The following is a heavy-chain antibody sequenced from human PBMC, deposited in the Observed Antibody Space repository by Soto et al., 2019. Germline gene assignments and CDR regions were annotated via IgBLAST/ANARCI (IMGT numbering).Heavy chain of an antibody. V-gene: IGHV3-48*03. D-gene: IGHD2-2*01. CDR2: TSSSGETV. Sequence: PGGSLRLSCEVSGFTFSNYEMYWVRQAPGKGLEWVAYTSSSGETVYYAGSVQGRFTISRDNAKNSLYLQMSSLGAEGTAVYYCAREGFYAMDVWGQGTTVTVSS. J-gene: IGHJ6*02. CDR1: GFTFSNYE. CDR3: AREGFYAMDV.